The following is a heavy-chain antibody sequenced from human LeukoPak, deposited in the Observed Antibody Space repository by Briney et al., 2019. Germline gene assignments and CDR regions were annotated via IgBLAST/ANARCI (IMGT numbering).Heavy chain of an antibody. CDR2: MTSGSDLI. J-gene: IGHJ4*02. CDR3: ARDSSDFWFRTMDV. D-gene: IGHD3-3*01. V-gene: IGHV3-21*06. CDR1: GFTLNRHT. Sequence: GGSLRLSCAASGFTLNRHTMSWVRQAPGKGLEWVSSMTSGSDLIYYADSVKGRFTISRDNANNSLYLQMSSLRAEDTAIYYCARDSSDFWFRTMDVWGQGTLVTVSS.